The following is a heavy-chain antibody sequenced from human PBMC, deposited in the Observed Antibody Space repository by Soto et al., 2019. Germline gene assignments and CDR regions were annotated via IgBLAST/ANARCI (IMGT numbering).Heavy chain of an antibody. CDR3: AKVTKRAAAGRYEYYKYGMDV. V-gene: IGHV3-23*01. CDR2: ISGSGGSS. D-gene: IGHD6-13*01. CDR1: GFAFSTYA. Sequence: GGSLRLSCAAAGFAFSTYAMTWVRQAPGKGLEWVSVISGSGGSSYYAASVKGRFTISRDNSKNTLFLQMNGLRAEDTAVYYWAKVTKRAAAGRYEYYKYGMDVWGQGTTVTVSS. J-gene: IGHJ6*02.